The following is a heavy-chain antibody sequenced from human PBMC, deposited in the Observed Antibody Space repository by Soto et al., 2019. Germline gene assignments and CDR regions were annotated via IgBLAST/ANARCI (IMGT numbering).Heavy chain of an antibody. V-gene: IGHV1-2*04. CDR3: ARDRIAAAGKGFDP. CDR1: GYTFTGYY. CDR2: INPNSGGT. D-gene: IGHD6-13*01. Sequence: ASVKVSCKASGYTFTGYYMHWVRQAPGQGLEWMGWINPNSGGTNYAQKFQGWVTMTRDTSISTAYMELSRLRSDDTAVYYCARDRIAAAGKGFDPWGQGTLVTVSS. J-gene: IGHJ5*02.